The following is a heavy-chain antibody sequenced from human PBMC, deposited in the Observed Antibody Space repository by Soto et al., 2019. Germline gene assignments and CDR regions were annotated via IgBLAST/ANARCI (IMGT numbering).Heavy chain of an antibody. CDR1: GFSLSSNGMG. D-gene: IGHD5-12*01. CDR3: DRLTRGVYASGRLWEKFGY. J-gene: IGHJ4*02. V-gene: IGHV2-5*02. CDR2: VYWDDDK. Sequence: QITVKESGLTLVKPTQTLTLTCTFSGFSLSSNGMGVGWIRQSPGKALEWLALVYWDDDKRYSPSLRSRLTITQDTSKNQVTLTMTNMDPLDTAIYYCDRLTRGVYASGRLWEKFGYGGKGTLVTVSS.